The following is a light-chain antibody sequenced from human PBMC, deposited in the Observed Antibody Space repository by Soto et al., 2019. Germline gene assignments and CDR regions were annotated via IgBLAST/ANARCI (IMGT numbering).Light chain of an antibody. CDR3: SSYTTSNTQV. J-gene: IGLJ3*02. V-gene: IGLV2-14*01. Sequence: QSVLTQPASVSGSPGQSITISCTGTSSDVGTYNYVSWYQHRPGKAPKLMIYDVSYRPSWVSTRFSGSKSANTASLTISGLQAEDEADYYCSSYTTSNTQVFGGGTKLTVL. CDR1: SSDVGTYNY. CDR2: DVS.